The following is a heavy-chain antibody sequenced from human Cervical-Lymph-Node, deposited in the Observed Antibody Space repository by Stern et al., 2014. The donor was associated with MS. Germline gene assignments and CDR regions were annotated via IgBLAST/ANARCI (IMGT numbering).Heavy chain of an antibody. CDR3: ARDTSSPERSDW. CDR1: GFTVSRDY. D-gene: IGHD1-1*01. Sequence: EAQLVEFGGGVLQPGGSLRLSCTASGFTVSRDYMTWVRQAPGKGLEWVSLITNVGSTFYTDSVKGRFTISRDDSKNTVYLHMTSLRAEDTAMYYCARDTSSPERSDWWGQGTLVTVSS. V-gene: IGHV3-53*01. CDR2: ITNVGST. J-gene: IGHJ4*02.